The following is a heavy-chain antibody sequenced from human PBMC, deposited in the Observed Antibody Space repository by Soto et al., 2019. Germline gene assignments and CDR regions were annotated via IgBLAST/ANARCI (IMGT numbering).Heavy chain of an antibody. V-gene: IGHV1-3*04. D-gene: IGHD2-2*01. J-gene: IGHJ4*02. CDR2: INTGNGST. Sequence: QVQLLQSGAEVKKPGASVKLSCKASGYTFSSYAIHWVRQAPGQRLEWMGWINTGNGSTKYSQKFQGRVTITRDTAASTAYVDLSSLGSEDNAVYYWARGGYCRSSSCYCLGRFDFRGQGTLVTVSS. CDR1: GYTFSSYA. CDR3: ARGGYCRSSSCYCLGRFDF.